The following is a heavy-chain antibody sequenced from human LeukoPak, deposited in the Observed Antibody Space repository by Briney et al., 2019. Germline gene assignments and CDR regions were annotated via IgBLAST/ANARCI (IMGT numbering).Heavy chain of an antibody. J-gene: IGHJ4*02. Sequence: PSETLPLTCTVSGGSISSYYWSWIRQPPGKGLEWIGYIYYSGSTNYNPSLKSRVTISVDTSKNQFPLKLSSVTAADTAVYYCARGPGIAAAGKAYYFDYWGQGTLVTVSS. CDR2: IYYSGST. CDR3: ARGPGIAAAGKAYYFDY. CDR1: GGSISSYY. D-gene: IGHD6-13*01. V-gene: IGHV4-59*01.